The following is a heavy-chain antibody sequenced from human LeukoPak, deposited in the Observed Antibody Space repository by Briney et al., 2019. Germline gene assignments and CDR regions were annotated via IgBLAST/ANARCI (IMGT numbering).Heavy chain of an antibody. Sequence: GGSLRLSCAASGFTFSDYYMSWIRQAPGKGLEWVSVIYSGGNTYYADSVKGRFTISRDNSKNTVYLQMNSLRAEDTALYYCARDEPVAAAGWFAFDIWGQGTMVTVSS. CDR1: GFTFSDYY. CDR3: ARDEPVAAAGWFAFDI. D-gene: IGHD6-13*01. CDR2: IYSGGNT. V-gene: IGHV3-53*01. J-gene: IGHJ3*02.